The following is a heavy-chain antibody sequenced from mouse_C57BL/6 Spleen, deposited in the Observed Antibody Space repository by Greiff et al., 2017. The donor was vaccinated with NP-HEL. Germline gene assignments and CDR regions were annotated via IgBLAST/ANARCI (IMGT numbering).Heavy chain of an antibody. CDR2: ISSGSSTI. CDR1: GFTFSDYG. CDR3: ARRGDYFDY. V-gene: IGHV5-17*01. Sequence: EVKVEESGGGLVKPGGSLKLSCAASGFTFSDYGMHWVRQAPEKGLEWVAYISSGSSTIYYADTVKGRFTISRDNAKNTLFLQMTSLRSEETAMYYCARRGDYFDYWGQGTTLTVSS. J-gene: IGHJ2*01.